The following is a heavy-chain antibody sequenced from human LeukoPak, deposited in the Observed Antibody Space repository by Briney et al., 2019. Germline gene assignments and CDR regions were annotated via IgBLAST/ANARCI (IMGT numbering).Heavy chain of an antibody. D-gene: IGHD3-9*01. CDR3: AKWGDYDVLTGYYVSNY. J-gene: IGHJ4*02. CDR1: GFTFSNYA. V-gene: IGHV3-23*01. Sequence: GASLRLSCAASGFTFSNYAMSWVRQAPGKGLEWVSAITGSGGNTYYADSVKGRFTISRDNSKNTVFLQMNSLRAEDTAVYYCAKWGDYDVLTGYYVSNYWGQGTLVTVSS. CDR2: ITGSGGNT.